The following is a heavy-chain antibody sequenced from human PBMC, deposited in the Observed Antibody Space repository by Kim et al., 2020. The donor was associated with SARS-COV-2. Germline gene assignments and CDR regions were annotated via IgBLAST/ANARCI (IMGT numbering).Heavy chain of an antibody. CDR3: ARVGQGGYNSFVRSSGGMDV. V-gene: IGHV4-31*03. J-gene: IGHJ6*02. D-gene: IGHD5-12*01. CDR1: GGSISSGGYY. Sequence: SETLSLTCTVSGGSISSGGYYWSWIRQHPGKGLEWIGYIYYSGSTYYNPSLKSRVTISVDTSKNQFSLKLSSVTAADTAVYYCARVGQGGYNSFVRSSGGMDVWGQGTTVTVSS. CDR2: IYYSGST.